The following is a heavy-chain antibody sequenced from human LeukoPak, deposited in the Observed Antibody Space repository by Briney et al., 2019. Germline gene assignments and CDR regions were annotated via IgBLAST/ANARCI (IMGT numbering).Heavy chain of an antibody. Sequence: GGSLRLSCAASGFTFSSYSMNWVRQAPGKGLEWVSYISSSSSTIYYADSVKGRFTISRYNAKNSLYLQMNSLRAEDTAVYYCARKVQLWLDYYGMDVWGQGTTVTVSS. J-gene: IGHJ6*02. CDR2: ISSSSSTI. V-gene: IGHV3-48*01. D-gene: IGHD5-18*01. CDR1: GFTFSSYS. CDR3: ARKVQLWLDYYGMDV.